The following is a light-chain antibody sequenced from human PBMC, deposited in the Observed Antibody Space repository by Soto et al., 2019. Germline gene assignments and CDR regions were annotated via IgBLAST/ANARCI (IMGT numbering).Light chain of an antibody. J-gene: IGKJ4*01. CDR1: RGVRSD. CDR3: VQDFNYPLT. Sequence: AIQMTQSPSSLSASVGDTVTISCRASRGVRSDVAWYQQRPGSVPKVLIYGAFNLYTGVPSRFSGSGYGSDFSLTISSLQPEDSATYYCVQDFNYPLTFGGGTKVDIX. CDR2: GAF. V-gene: IGKV1-6*01.